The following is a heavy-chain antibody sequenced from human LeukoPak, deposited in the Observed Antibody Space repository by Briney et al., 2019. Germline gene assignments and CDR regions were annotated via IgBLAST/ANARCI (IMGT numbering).Heavy chain of an antibody. CDR1: GGTFSSYA. Sequence: SVKVSCKASGGTFSSYAISWVRQAPGQGLEWMGRIIPILGIANYAQKFQGRVTITADKSTSTAYMELSSLRSEDTAVYYCARIYGGTNWYFDLWGRGTLVTVST. CDR3: ARIYGGTNWYFDL. V-gene: IGHV1-69*04. D-gene: IGHD4-23*01. J-gene: IGHJ2*01. CDR2: IIPILGIA.